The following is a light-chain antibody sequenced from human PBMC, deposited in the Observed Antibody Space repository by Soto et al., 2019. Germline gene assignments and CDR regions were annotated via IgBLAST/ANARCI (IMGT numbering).Light chain of an antibody. V-gene: IGLV2-11*01. CDR2: DVS. Sequence: QSALTQPRSVSGSPGQSVTIPCTGTSSDVGGYKYVSWYQQHPGKAPKLMIYDVSERPSGVPDRFSGSKSGNTASLTISGLHAEDEAGYHCCSYAGSPYVFGTGTKLTVL. CDR3: CSYAGSPYV. J-gene: IGLJ1*01. CDR1: SSDVGGYKY.